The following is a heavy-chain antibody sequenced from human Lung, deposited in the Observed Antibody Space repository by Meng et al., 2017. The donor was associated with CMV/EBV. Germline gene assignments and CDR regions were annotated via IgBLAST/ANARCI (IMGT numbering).Heavy chain of an antibody. CDR3: ARVDCSSTSCYLLDGWFDP. CDR1: GYTFTGYY. J-gene: IGHJ5*02. D-gene: IGHD2-2*01. Sequence: ASVXVSXKASGYTFTGYYMHWVRQAPGQGLEWMGWINPNSGGTNYAQKFQGRVTMTRDTSISTAYMELSRLRSDDTAVYYCARVDCSSTSCYLLDGWFDPWGQGTLVTSPQ. CDR2: INPNSGGT. V-gene: IGHV1-2*02.